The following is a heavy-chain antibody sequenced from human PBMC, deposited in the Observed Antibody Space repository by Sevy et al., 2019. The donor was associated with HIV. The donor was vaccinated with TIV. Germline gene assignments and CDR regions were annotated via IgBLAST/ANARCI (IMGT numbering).Heavy chain of an antibody. CDR1: GFTFDDYA. D-gene: IGHD6-19*01. Sequence: SLRLSCAASGFTFDDYAMHWVRQAPGKGLEWVSGISWNSGSIGYADSVKGRFTISRDNAKNSLYLQMNSLRAEDTALYYCAKDIRGIAVAGTGLYYYYYGMDVWGQGTTVTVSS. CDR3: AKDIRGIAVAGTGLYYYYYGMDV. CDR2: ISWNSGSI. J-gene: IGHJ6*02. V-gene: IGHV3-9*01.